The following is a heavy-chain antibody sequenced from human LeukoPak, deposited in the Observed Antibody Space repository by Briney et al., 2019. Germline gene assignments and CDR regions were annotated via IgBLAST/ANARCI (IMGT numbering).Heavy chain of an antibody. V-gene: IGHV1-18*01. D-gene: IGHD3-10*01. CDR1: GYTFTSYG. CDR2: ISVYNGNT. Sequence: ASVKVSCKTSGYTFTSYGVSWVRQAPGQGLEWMGWISVYNGNTIYAEKLQGRVTVTTDTSTTTAYMELRSLRSDDTAVYYCARAQTTGFGESIDYWGQGTLVTVSS. J-gene: IGHJ4*02. CDR3: ARAQTTGFGESIDY.